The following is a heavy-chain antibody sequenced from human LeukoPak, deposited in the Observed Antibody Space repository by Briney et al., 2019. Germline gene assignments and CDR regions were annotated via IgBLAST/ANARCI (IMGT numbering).Heavy chain of an antibody. V-gene: IGHV3-48*04. CDR3: AREDYGDFDY. Sequence: GGSLRLSCAASTFSSYSMNWVRRAPGKGLEWVSYISSSGSTIYYADSVKGRFTISRDNAKNSVYLQMNSLRAEDTAVYYCAREDYGDFDYWGQGTLVTVSS. J-gene: IGHJ4*02. D-gene: IGHD4-17*01. CDR1: TFSSYS. CDR2: ISSSGSTI.